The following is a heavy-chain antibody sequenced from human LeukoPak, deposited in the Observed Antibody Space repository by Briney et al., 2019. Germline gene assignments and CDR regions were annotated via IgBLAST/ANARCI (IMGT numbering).Heavy chain of an antibody. V-gene: IGHV3-23*01. Sequence: GGSLRLSCAASGFTFSSYAMSWVRQAPEKGLEWVSAISGSGGSTYYADSVKGRFTISRDNSKNTLYLQMNSLRAEDTAVYYSHYYDSSGYPYWGQGTLVTVSS. J-gene: IGHJ4*02. CDR2: ISGSGGST. D-gene: IGHD3-22*01. CDR1: GFTFSSYA. CDR3: HYYDSSGYPY.